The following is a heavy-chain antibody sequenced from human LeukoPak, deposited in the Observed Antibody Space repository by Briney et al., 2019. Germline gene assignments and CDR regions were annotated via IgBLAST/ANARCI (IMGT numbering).Heavy chain of an antibody. V-gene: IGHV3-66*01. D-gene: IGHD3-22*01. CDR1: GPTVSSNY. Sequence: PGRSLTLSCAPSGPTVSSNYMSWVRQAPGRVMEWVSVIYSGGSTYYAESVKGRFTISRDNSKSTLYLQMNSLRAEDTAVYYCARDPHDSSGLLEAFDIWGQGTMVTVSS. J-gene: IGHJ3*02. CDR2: IYSGGST. CDR3: ARDPHDSSGLLEAFDI.